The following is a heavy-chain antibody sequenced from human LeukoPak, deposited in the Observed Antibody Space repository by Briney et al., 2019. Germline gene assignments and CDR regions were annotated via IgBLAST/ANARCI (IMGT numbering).Heavy chain of an antibody. CDR3: AKDHSVGYCSLYWYFDL. CDR1: GFTFDDYA. D-gene: IGHD2-21*01. CDR2: ICWNSGSI. V-gene: IGHV3-9*01. Sequence: GRALRLSCAASGFTFDDYAMHWVRQAPGKGREGVSGICWNSGSIDYADSVKDRFTISRDNAKSSMYLQMTSPRAEDTALYYCAKDHSVGYCSLYWYFDLWGRGTLVTVSS. J-gene: IGHJ2*01.